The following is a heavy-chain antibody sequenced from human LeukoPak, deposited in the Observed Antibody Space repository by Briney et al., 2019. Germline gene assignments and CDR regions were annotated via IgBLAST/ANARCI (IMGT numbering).Heavy chain of an antibody. V-gene: IGHV3-30-3*01. CDR1: GFTFSSYA. J-gene: IGHJ4*02. CDR2: ISYDGSNK. Sequence: GRSLRLSCAASGFTFSSYAMHWVRQAPGKGLEWVAVISYDGSNKYYADSVKGRFTISRDKSKNTLYLQMNSLRAEDTAVYYCAKVSSDRGFLWFGELLAPGFDYWDQGTLVTVSS. D-gene: IGHD3-10*01. CDR3: AKVSSDRGFLWFGELLAPGFDY.